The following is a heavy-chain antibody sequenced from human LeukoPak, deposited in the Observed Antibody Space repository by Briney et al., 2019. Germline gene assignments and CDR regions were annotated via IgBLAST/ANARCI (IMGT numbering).Heavy chain of an antibody. J-gene: IGHJ4*02. CDR2: ISGSGSTR. D-gene: IGHD3-10*01. V-gene: IGHV3-23*01. Sequence: GGSLRLSCAASGFIFSSYALGWVRQAPGKGLEWVSTISGSGSTRHSADFVKGRFTISRDNSKNTLYLQMNSLRAEDTAVYYCAKELSTVRDYWGQGTLVTVSS. CDR3: AKELSTVRDY. CDR1: GFIFSSYA.